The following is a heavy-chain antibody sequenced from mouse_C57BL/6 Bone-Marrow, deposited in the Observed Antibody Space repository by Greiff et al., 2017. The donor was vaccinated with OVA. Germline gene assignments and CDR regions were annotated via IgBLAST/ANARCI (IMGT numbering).Heavy chain of an antibody. CDR3: TRLLDAMDY. J-gene: IGHJ4*01. D-gene: IGHD2-1*01. V-gene: IGHV5-9-1*02. Sequence: EVQVVESGEGLVKPGGSLKLSCAASGFTFSSYAMSWVSQTPEKRLEWVAYISSGGDYIYYADTVKGRYTISRDNARNTLYLQMSSLKSEDTAMYYCTRLLDAMDYWGQGTSVTVSS. CDR2: ISSGGDYI. CDR1: GFTFSSYA.